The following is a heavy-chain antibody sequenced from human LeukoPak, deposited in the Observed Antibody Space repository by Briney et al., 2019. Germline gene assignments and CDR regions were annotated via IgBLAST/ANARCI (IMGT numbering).Heavy chain of an antibody. CDR1: GFTVSSNY. Sequence: PGGSLRLSCAASGFTVSSNYMSWVRQAPGKGLEWVSVISTSGSTYYADSVKGRFTISRDNSKNTLYLQMHSLRPEDTAVYYCAXSXXXYDXSGYYYXWGQGTLVT. J-gene: IGHJ4*02. CDR3: AXSXXXYDXSGYYYX. V-gene: IGHV3-66*02. CDR2: ISTSGST. D-gene: IGHD3-22*01.